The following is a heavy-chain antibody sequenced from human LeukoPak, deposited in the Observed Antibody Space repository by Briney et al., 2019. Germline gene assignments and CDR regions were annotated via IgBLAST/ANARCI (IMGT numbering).Heavy chain of an antibody. J-gene: IGHJ4*02. V-gene: IGHV1-18*01. CDR1: GYTFTSYG. CDR2: ISAYNGNT. Sequence: SVKVSCKASGYTFTSYGISWVRQAPGQGLEWMGWISAYNGNTNYAQKLQGRVTMTTDTSTSTAYMELRSLRSDDTAVYYCARDPHDIVVVPAAMVVDYWGQGTLVTVSS. CDR3: ARDPHDIVVVPAAMVVDY. D-gene: IGHD2-2*01.